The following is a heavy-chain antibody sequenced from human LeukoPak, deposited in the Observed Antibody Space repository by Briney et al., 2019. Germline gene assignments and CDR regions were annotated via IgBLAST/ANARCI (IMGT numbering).Heavy chain of an antibody. CDR3: ARPYCSGGSCYDE. CDR1: GYTFTSHG. V-gene: IGHV1-18*01. D-gene: IGHD2-15*01. Sequence: ASVKVSCKTSGYTFTSHGISWVRQAPGQGLEWMGWISAYNVNTNYAQKLQGRVTMTRDTSISTAYMELSRLRSDGTAVYYCARPYCSGGSCYDEWGQGTLVTVSS. CDR2: ISAYNVNT. J-gene: IGHJ4*02.